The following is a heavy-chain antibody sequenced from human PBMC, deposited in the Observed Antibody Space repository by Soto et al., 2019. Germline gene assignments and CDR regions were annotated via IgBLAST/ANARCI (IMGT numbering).Heavy chain of an antibody. CDR1: GGSFSGYY. CDR3: ARGLELGIGY. J-gene: IGHJ4*02. CDR2: INHSGST. D-gene: IGHD1-7*01. V-gene: IGHV4-34*01. Sequence: SETLTLTCAVYGGSFSGYYWSWIRQPPGKGLEWIGEINHSGSTNYNPSLKSRVTISVDTSKNQFSLKLSSVTAADTAVYYCARGLELGIGYWGQGTLVTVSS.